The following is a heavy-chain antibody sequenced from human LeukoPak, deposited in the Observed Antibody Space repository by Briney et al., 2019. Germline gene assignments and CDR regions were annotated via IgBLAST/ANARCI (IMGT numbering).Heavy chain of an antibody. D-gene: IGHD5-18*01. J-gene: IGHJ5*02. Sequence: GASVKVSCKASGYTFTGYYMHWVRQAPGQGLEWMGWINPNSGGTNYAQKFQGRVTMTRETSISTAYMELSRLRSDDTAVYYCARENSYGPNWFDPWGQGTLVTVSS. CDR3: ARENSYGPNWFDP. CDR1: GYTFTGYY. CDR2: INPNSGGT. V-gene: IGHV1-2*02.